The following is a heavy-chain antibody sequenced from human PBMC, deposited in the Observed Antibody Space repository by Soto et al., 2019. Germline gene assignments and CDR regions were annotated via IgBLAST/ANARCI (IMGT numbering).Heavy chain of an antibody. D-gene: IGHD6-19*01. J-gene: IGHJ4*02. CDR3: AKAVSGWSRVYFDS. V-gene: IGHV3-23*01. CDR2: TSASGGTT. CDR1: GITFGSYA. Sequence: EVQLLESGGDLVQPGGSLRLSCAASGITFGSYAMNWVRRAPGKGLEWVSATSASGGTTYYADSVKGRFTISRDNSKNTLYLQMNSLIAEDTATYYCAKAVSGWSRVYFDSWGQGTLVIVSS.